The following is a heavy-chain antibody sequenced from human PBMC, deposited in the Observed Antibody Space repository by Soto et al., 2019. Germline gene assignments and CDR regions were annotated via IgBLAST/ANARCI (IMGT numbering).Heavy chain of an antibody. V-gene: IGHV1-18*01. CDR2: ISAYNGNT. CDR3: ARGLDYGGHSGHFDY. Sequence: ASVKVSCKASGYTFTSYGISWVRQAPGQGLEWMGCISAYNGNTNYAHKLQGRGTMTTDTSTSTAYMELRSLRSDDTAVYYCARGLDYGGHSGHFDYWGQGTLVTVSS. D-gene: IGHD4-17*01. CDR1: GYTFTSYG. J-gene: IGHJ4*02.